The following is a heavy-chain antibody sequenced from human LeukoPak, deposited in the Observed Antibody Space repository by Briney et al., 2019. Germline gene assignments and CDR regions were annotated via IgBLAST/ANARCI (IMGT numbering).Heavy chain of an antibody. D-gene: IGHD2-15*01. CDR3: AVGVGYMDV. CDR2: INHSGST. CDR1: GGSFGGYY. J-gene: IGHJ6*03. Sequence: PSETLSLTCAVYGGSFGGYYWSWIRQPPGKGLEWIGEINHSGSTNYNPSLKSRVTVSVDTSKNQFSLKLSSVTAADTAVYYCAVGVGYMDVWGKGTTVTISS. V-gene: IGHV4-34*01.